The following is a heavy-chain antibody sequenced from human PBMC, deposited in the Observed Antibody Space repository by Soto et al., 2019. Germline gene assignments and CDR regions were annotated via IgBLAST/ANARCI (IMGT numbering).Heavy chain of an antibody. CDR2: ISYDGSNK. Sequence: PGGSLRLSCAASGFTFSSYGMHWVRQAPGKGLEWVAVISYDGSNKYYADSVKGRFTISRDNSKNTLYLQMNSLRAEDTAVYYCAKRNYYGSGSRYYGMDVWGQGTTVTVSS. D-gene: IGHD3-10*01. J-gene: IGHJ6*02. V-gene: IGHV3-30*18. CDR3: AKRNYYGSGSRYYGMDV. CDR1: GFTFSSYG.